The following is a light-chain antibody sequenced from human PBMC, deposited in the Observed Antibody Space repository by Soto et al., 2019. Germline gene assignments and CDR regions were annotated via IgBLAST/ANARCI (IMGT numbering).Light chain of an antibody. J-gene: IGKJ4*01. CDR3: QQYKNWPPVT. CDR1: QSVNTN. CDR2: GAS. V-gene: IGKV3-15*01. Sequence: ETVMTQSPATLSVSLGERATLSCRASQSVNTNLAWYQQKPGQAPRLLIYGASISATGVPARFSGSGSGTDFTLTISSLQPEDFAVYFCQQYKNWPPVTFGGGTKLEIK.